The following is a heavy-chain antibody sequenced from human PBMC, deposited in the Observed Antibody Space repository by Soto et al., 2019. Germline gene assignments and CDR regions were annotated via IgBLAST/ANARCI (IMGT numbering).Heavy chain of an antibody. V-gene: IGHV3-49*03. CDR1: GFTLGDHD. D-gene: IGHD2-2*01. J-gene: IGHJ4*02. CDR3: FRLGCTSTSCYYLFDL. CDR2: IRGKAYGGTT. Sequence: GGSLRLSCTTSGFTLGDHDMSWLRQAPGKGLEWLGFIRGKAYGGTTEYAASVKGRFAMSRDDSQGIAYLQMNSLKTEDTAVYYCFRLGCTSTSCYYLFDLWGQGSLVTVSA.